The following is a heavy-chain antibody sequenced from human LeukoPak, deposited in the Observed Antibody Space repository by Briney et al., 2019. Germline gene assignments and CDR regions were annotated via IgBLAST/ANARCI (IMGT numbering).Heavy chain of an antibody. D-gene: IGHD6-13*01. J-gene: IGHJ5*02. CDR2: IYTSGST. Sequence: SSETLSLTCTVSGGSISSYYWSWIRQPAGKGLEWIGRIYTSGSTNYNPSLKSRVTMSVDTSKNQFSLKLSSVTAADTAVYYCAKDPHSAIAAAFWFDPWGQGTLVTVSS. CDR1: GGSISSYY. V-gene: IGHV4-4*07. CDR3: AKDPHSAIAAAFWFDP.